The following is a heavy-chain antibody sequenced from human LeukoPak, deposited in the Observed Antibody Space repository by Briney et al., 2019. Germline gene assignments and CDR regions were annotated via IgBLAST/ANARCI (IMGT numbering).Heavy chain of an antibody. D-gene: IGHD2-2*01. J-gene: IGHJ6*04. V-gene: IGHV3-33*01. CDR1: GLTFSSYG. Sequence: GGSLRLSCAASGLTFSSYGMHWVRQAPGKGLEWVAVIWYDGSNKYYADSVKGRFTISRDNSKNTLYLQMNSLRAEDTAVYYCARGTPTKGMDVWGKGTTVTVSS. CDR2: IWYDGSNK. CDR3: ARGTPTKGMDV.